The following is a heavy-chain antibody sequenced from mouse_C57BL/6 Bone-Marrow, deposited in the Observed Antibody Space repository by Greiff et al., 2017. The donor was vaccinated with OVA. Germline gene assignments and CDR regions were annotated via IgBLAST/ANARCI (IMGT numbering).Heavy chain of an antibody. CDR1: GFTFTDYY. D-gene: IGHD1-1*01. CDR2: IRNKANGYTT. V-gene: IGHV7-3*01. J-gene: IGHJ1*03. Sequence: EVKLMESGGGLVQPGGSLSLSCAASGFTFTDYYMSWVRQPPGKALEWLGFIRNKANGYTTEYSASVKGRFTISRDNSQSILYLQMNALRAEDSATYYCARSITTVVARGGDWYFDVWGTGTTVTVSS. CDR3: ARSITTVVARGGDWYFDV.